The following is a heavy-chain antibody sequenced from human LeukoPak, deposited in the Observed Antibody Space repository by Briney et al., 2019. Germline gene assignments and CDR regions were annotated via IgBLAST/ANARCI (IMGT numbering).Heavy chain of an antibody. J-gene: IGHJ4*02. D-gene: IGHD1-26*01. CDR1: GFTFSSYG. CDR3: AKVGLVGALDY. Sequence: GGSLRLSCAASGFTFSSYGMHWVRQAPGKGLEWVAVISYDGSSKYYADSVKGRFTISRDNSKNTLYLQMNSLRAEDTAVYYCAKVGLVGALDYWGQGTLVTVSS. CDR2: ISYDGSSK. V-gene: IGHV3-30*18.